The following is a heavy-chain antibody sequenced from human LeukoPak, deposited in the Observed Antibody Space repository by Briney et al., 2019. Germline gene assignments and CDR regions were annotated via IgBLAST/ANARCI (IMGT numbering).Heavy chain of an antibody. CDR3: AAPRADGYNYWGWNFDY. CDR1: GFTVSSNY. Sequence: GGSLRLSCAASGFTVSSNYMSWVRQAPGKGLEWVSVIYSGGSTYYADSVKGRFTISRDNSKNTLYLQMNSLRAEDTAVYYCAAPRADGYNYWGWNFDYWGQGTLVTVSS. D-gene: IGHD5-24*01. V-gene: IGHV3-66*01. CDR2: IYSGGST. J-gene: IGHJ4*02.